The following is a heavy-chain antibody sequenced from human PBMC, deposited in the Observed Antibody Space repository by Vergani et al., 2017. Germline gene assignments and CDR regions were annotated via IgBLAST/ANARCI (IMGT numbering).Heavy chain of an antibody. Sequence: QVQLQESGPGLVKPSQTLSLTCSVSGDSISSGAYYWNWIRQHPGKGLEWIGYIYSTGSTHHNPSLRRRINMSVDTSKNQFSLKLNSVTVADTAMYYCARMGGYDEGDAFRIGYFDSWGPGILVTVSS. J-gene: IGHJ4*02. CDR2: IYSTGST. CDR3: ARMGGYDEGDAFRIGYFDS. D-gene: IGHD3-22*01. V-gene: IGHV4-31*03. CDR1: GDSISSGAYY.